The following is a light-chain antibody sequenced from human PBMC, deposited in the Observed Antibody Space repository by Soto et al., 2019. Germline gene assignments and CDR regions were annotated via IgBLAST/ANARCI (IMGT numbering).Light chain of an antibody. V-gene: IGKV1-9*01. Sequence: IQLTQSPSFLSASIGDRVTITCRASQGISTYLAWYQQKPGKAPKNLIYGASTLQSGVPSRFSGGGSETEFTLTISSLQPEDFATYYCQELNSYPRTFGQGTKVDIK. J-gene: IGKJ1*01. CDR2: GAS. CDR3: QELNSYPRT. CDR1: QGISTY.